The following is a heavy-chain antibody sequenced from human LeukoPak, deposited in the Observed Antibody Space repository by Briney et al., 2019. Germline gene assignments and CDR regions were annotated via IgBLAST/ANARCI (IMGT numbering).Heavy chain of an antibody. CDR3: ARHPGYYYYYMDV. Sequence: SETLSLTCTVSGGSISSHYWSWIRQSPGKGLEWIGYIYYSGSTNYNPSLKSRVTISVDTSKNQFSLKLSSVTAADTAVYYCARHPGYYYYYMDVWGKGTTVTISS. CDR2: IYYSGST. J-gene: IGHJ6*03. CDR1: GGSISSHY. V-gene: IGHV4-59*08.